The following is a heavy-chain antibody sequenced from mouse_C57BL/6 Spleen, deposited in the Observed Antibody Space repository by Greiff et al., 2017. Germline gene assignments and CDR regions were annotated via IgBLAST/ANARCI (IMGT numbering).Heavy chain of an antibody. V-gene: IGHV1-53*01. Sequence: QVQLLQPGTELVKPGASVKLSCKASGYTFTSYWMHWVEQRPGQGLEWIGNINPSNGGTTYNEEFMSKATLTVDKSSSTAYMQLSSLTSEDSAVYYCARSTVVATDYWGQGTTLTVSS. CDR3: ARSTVVATDY. D-gene: IGHD1-1*01. CDR1: GYTFTSYW. J-gene: IGHJ2*01. CDR2: INPSNGGT.